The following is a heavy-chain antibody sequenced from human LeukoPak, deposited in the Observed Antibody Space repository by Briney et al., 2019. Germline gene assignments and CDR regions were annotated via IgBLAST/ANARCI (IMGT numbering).Heavy chain of an antibody. D-gene: IGHD4-23*01. J-gene: IGHJ4*02. CDR1: GGSISSYY. Sequence: SETLSLTCTVSGGSISSYYWSWIRQPPGKGLEWIGYIYTSGSTYYNPSLKSRVTISVDTSKNQFSLKLSSVTAADTAVYYCARTTPTVVIDYWGQGTLVTVSS. CDR2: IYTSGST. V-gene: IGHV4-4*09. CDR3: ARTTPTVVIDY.